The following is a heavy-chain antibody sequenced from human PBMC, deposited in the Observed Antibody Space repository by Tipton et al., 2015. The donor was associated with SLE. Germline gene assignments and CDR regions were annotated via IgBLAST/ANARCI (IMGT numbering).Heavy chain of an antibody. J-gene: IGHJ6*02. CDR3: ARDRPFGVVGRGMDV. CDR2: IYYSGST. D-gene: IGHD3-3*01. V-gene: IGHV4-39*07. Sequence: LRLSCTVSGGSISSSSYYWGWIRQPPGKGLEWIGSIYYSGSTYYNPSLKSRVTISVDTSKNQFSLKLSSVTAADTAVYYCARDRPFGVVGRGMDVWGQGTTVIVSS. CDR1: GGSISSSSYY.